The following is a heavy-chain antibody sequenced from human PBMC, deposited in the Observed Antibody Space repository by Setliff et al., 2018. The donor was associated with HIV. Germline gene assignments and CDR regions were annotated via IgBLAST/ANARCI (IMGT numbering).Heavy chain of an antibody. CDR2: IYYDGRT. CDR1: GGSIRTGAYY. J-gene: IGHJ5*01. Sequence: SETLSLTCTVSGGSIRTGAYYWGWIRQPPGKGLEWIGSIYYDGRTFYKPSLKSRLTISVDTSKNQFSLSLNSVTTADTAVYFCARGGAVSADFDSWGQGTLVTVSS. V-gene: IGHV4-39*07. D-gene: IGHD3-16*01. CDR3: ARGGAVSADFDS.